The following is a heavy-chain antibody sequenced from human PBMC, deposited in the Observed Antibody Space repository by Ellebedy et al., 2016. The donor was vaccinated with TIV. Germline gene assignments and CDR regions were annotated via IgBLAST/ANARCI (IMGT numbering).Heavy chain of an antibody. CDR2: ISYDGSNK. D-gene: IGHD5-12*01. V-gene: IGHV3-30*18. J-gene: IGHJ4*02. CDR3: AKDTGHSGYDSAMEY. Sequence: GGSLKISCAASGFTFSSFGMHWVRRAPGKGLEWVAVISYDGSNKYYADSVKGRITISRDNSKNTLYLQMNRLRAEDTAVYYCAKDTGHSGYDSAMEYWGQGTLVTVSS. CDR1: GFTFSSFG.